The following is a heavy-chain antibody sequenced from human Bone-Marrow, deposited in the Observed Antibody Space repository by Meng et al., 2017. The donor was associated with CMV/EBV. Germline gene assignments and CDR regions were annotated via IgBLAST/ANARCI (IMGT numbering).Heavy chain of an antibody. CDR2: INHSGST. Sequence: SETLSLTCTVSGGSISSSSYYWSWIRQPPGKGLEWIGEINHSGSTNYNPSLKSRVTISVDTSKNQFSLKLSSVTAADTAVYYCARTIFGVVITSVYYYYGMDVWGQGTTVTVSS. V-gene: IGHV4-39*07. CDR1: GGSISSSSYY. D-gene: IGHD3-3*01. CDR3: ARTIFGVVITSVYYYYGMDV. J-gene: IGHJ6*02.